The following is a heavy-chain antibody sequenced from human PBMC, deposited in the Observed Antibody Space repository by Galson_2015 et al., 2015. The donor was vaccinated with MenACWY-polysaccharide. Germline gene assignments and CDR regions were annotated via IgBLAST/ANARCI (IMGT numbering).Heavy chain of an antibody. D-gene: IGHD3-9*01. CDR2: IQYDGSKI. CDR3: AREGIRIVSLDFDT. V-gene: IGHV3-33*01. CDR1: GSRFSHSG. J-gene: IGHJ6*02. Sequence: SLRLSCAASGSRFSHSGMHWVRQAPGKGLEWVAVIQYDGSKIVYADSVKGRFTISRDNSKNTLFLEMNSLGAEDTAVYYCAREGIRIVSLDFDTRGQVTTVTASS.